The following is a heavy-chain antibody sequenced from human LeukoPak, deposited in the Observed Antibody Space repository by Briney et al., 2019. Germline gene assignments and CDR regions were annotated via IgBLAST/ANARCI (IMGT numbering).Heavy chain of an antibody. CDR2: IYSGGST. CDR3: ARRIRDGYTKANYFDF. V-gene: IGHV3-53*01. J-gene: IGHJ4*02. Sequence: GGSLRLSCAASGFTVSSNYMSWVRQAPGKGLEWVSVIYSGGSTYYADSVKGRFTISRDNSKNTLYLQMDSLRAEDTAVYYWARRIRDGYTKANYFDFWGQGTRVTVSS. CDR1: GFTVSSNY. D-gene: IGHD5-24*01.